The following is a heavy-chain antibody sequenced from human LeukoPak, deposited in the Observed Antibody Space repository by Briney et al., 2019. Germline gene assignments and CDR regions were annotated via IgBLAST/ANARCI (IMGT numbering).Heavy chain of an antibody. CDR1: GYRLTNNW. V-gene: IGHV5-51*01. CDR2: IYPGDSDT. D-gene: IGHD5-24*01. J-gene: IGHJ4*02. CDR3: ARHIHGYSDY. Sequence: GESLKISCKISGYRLTNNWIGWVRQVPGKGLEWMGIIYPGDSDTRYSPSFQGQVTISADKSISTAYLQWSSLKASDTAMYYCARHIHGYSDYWGQGTLVTVSS.